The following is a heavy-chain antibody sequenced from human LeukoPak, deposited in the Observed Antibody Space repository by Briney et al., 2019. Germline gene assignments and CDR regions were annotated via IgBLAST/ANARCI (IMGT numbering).Heavy chain of an antibody. Sequence: SETLSLTCTASGGSISSHYWNWIRQPARKGLEWIGRMFIRGSANYSPSLKSRVSMSLDKSRSQFSLNLSSVTAADTAVYYCARDQGWVGVSVSLDLWGPGTLVTVSS. J-gene: IGHJ5*02. CDR3: ARDQGWVGVSVSLDL. CDR1: GGSISSHY. V-gene: IGHV4-4*07. CDR2: MFIRGSA. D-gene: IGHD3-3*01.